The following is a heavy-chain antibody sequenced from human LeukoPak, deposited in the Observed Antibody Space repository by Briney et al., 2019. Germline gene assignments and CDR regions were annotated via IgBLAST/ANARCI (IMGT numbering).Heavy chain of an antibody. CDR3: ATNTRYFDWLPDY. CDR1: GGSISSTNW. CDR2: ISLSGVT. V-gene: IGHV4-4*02. J-gene: IGHJ4*02. Sequence: SETLSLTCGVSGGSISSTNWWSWVRQPPGQGLEWIGEISLSGVTNYNPSLKSRVTISVDTSKNQFSLKLTSVTAADTAVYYCATNTRYFDWLPDYWGQGTVVTVSS. D-gene: IGHD3-9*01.